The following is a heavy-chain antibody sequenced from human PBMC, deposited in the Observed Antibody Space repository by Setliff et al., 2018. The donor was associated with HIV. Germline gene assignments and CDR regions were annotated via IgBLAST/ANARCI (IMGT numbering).Heavy chain of an antibody. CDR3: AKVDNGHCTSASCRDFDY. J-gene: IGHJ4*02. V-gene: IGHV3-23*01. Sequence: GGSLRLSCAASGFTFSSYSMNWVRQAPGKGLEWASGISGSGGSTYYADSVKGRFTISRDNSKNTLYLQMNSLRAEDTAVYYCAKVDNGHCTSASCRDFDYWGQGTLVTVSS. D-gene: IGHD2-2*03. CDR2: ISGSGGST. CDR1: GFTFSSYS.